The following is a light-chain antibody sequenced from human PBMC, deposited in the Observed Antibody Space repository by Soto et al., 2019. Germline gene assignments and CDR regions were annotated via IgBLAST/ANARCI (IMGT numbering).Light chain of an antibody. CDR1: QSVSSN. CDR3: QQYNNWPQT. Sequence: ERVMTQFPATLSVSPGERATLSCRASQSVSSNLAWYQQKPGQAPRLLIYGASTRATGIPARFSGSGSGTEFTLTISSLQSEDFAVYYCQQYNNWPQTFGHGTKVEIK. J-gene: IGKJ1*01. CDR2: GAS. V-gene: IGKV3-15*01.